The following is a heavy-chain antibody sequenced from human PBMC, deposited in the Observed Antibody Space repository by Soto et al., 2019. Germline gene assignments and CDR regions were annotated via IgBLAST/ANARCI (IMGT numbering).Heavy chain of an antibody. V-gene: IGHV1-8*01. CDR3: ARVPFVNFGDSVPFDY. J-gene: IGHJ4*02. CDR1: GFTFTSYD. CDR2: VNPNSGNT. D-gene: IGHD4-17*01. Sequence: VQLLQSGAEVKKPGASVKVSCKTSGFTFTSYDINWVRQAPGQGLERLGWVNPNSGNTDYAQKFQGRVTMTRNTSITTAYMELSSLRSEDTAVYYCARVPFVNFGDSVPFDYWGQGTLVTVSS.